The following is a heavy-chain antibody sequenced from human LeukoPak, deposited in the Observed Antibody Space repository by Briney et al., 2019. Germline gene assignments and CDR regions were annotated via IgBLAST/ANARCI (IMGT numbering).Heavy chain of an antibody. V-gene: IGHV3-23*01. CDR3: AKDRDSSGYYLEPSAFDI. CDR1: GFTFSSSA. CDR2: ISGGGSST. D-gene: IGHD3-22*01. Sequence: GGSLRLSCATSGFTFSSSAMSWVRQAPGKGLEWVSGISGGGSSTYYADSVKGRFTISRDNSKNTLYLQMNSLRAEDTAVYYCAKDRDSSGYYLEPSAFDIWGQGTMVTVSS. J-gene: IGHJ3*02.